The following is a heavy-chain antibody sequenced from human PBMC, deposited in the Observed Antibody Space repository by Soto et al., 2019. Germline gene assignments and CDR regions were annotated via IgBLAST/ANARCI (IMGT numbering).Heavy chain of an antibody. CDR1: EFTFDDYA. V-gene: IGHV3-9*01. Sequence: SLRLSCASSEFTFDDYAMHWVRQAPGKGLEWVSGISWNSGSIGYADSVKGRFTISRDNAKNSLYLQMNSLRSEDTALYYCAKDMGYDLSPLGYFDYWGQGTLVTVSS. CDR3: AKDMGYDLSPLGYFDY. J-gene: IGHJ4*02. CDR2: ISWNSGSI. D-gene: IGHD5-12*01.